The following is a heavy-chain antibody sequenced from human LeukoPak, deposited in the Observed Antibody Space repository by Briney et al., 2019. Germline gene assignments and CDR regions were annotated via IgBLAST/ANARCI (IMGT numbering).Heavy chain of an antibody. CDR2: INAGNGNT. D-gene: IGHD2-2*01. CDR3: ASCSSTSCYSIYYYGMDV. CDR1: GYTFTSYA. J-gene: IGHJ6*02. V-gene: IGHV1-3*01. Sequence: ASVKVSCKASGYTFTSYAMHWVRQAPGQRLEWMGWINAGNGNTKYSQKFQGRVTITRDTSASTAYMELSSLRSEDTAVYYCASCSSTSCYSIYYYGMDVWGQGTTATVSS.